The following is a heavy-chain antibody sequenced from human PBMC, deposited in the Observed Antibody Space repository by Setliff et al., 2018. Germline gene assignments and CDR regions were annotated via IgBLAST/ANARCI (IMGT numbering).Heavy chain of an antibody. CDR2: ISNSISII. Sequence: GGSLRLSCEGAGFTFSSYNMNWVRQAPGKGLEWVSYISNSISIIYYADSVKGRFTISRDNAKNSLYLHMTSLRAEDAAIYYCARNWVTAQHYYYGMDVWGQGTTVTVSS. CDR1: GFTFSSYN. D-gene: IGHD2-21*02. CDR3: ARNWVTAQHYYYGMDV. J-gene: IGHJ6*02. V-gene: IGHV3-48*01.